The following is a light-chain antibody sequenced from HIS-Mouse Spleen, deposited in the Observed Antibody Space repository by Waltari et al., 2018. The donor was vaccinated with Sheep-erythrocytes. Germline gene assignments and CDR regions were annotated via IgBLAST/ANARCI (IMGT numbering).Light chain of an antibody. CDR1: SSAAGRYYL. CDR2: GGS. V-gene: IGLV2-23*01. CDR3: CSYAGSSTPWV. Sequence: QSALTQPAPVSGSPGQSITISCTGTSSAAGRYYLVSWYQLLPGKAPKLTLDGGSKRASRVSNRFSGSKAGNTASRTISGLQAEDEADYYCCSYAGSSTPWVFGGGTKLTVL. J-gene: IGLJ3*02.